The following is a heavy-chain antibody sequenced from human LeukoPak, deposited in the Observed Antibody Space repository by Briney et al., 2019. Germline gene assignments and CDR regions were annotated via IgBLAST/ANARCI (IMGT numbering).Heavy chain of an antibody. Sequence: PGGSLRLSCAASGFTFSSYSMNWARQAPGKGLEWVSSISSSSSYIYYADSLKGRFTISRDNAKNSLYLQMNSLRAEDTAVYYCTRDSYSSGRSFDYWGQGTLVTVSS. D-gene: IGHD6-19*01. CDR2: ISSSSSYI. CDR1: GFTFSSYS. J-gene: IGHJ4*02. V-gene: IGHV3-21*01. CDR3: TRDSYSSGRSFDY.